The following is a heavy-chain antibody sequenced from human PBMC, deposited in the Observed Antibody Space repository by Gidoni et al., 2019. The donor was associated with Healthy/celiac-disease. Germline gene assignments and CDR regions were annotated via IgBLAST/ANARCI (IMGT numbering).Heavy chain of an antibody. CDR1: GFSLSTSGGG. D-gene: IGHD6-19*01. CDR2: IYWDDDK. J-gene: IGHJ4*02. V-gene: IGHV2-5*02. Sequence: QITLKESGPTLVKPTQTLTLTCTFSGFSLSTSGGGVGWIRQPPGKALEWLALIYWDDDKRYSPSLKSRITITKDTSKNQVVLTMTNMDPVDTATYYCAHWLSIAVAGTGLIDYWGQGTLVTVSS. CDR3: AHWLSIAVAGTGLIDY.